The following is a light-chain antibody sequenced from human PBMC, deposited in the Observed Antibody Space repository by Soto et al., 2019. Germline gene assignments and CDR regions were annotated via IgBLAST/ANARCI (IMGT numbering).Light chain of an antibody. J-gene: IGKJ5*01. CDR1: QSVSSY. Sequence: VLTHSPATLSLSPGERASLSFMASQSVSSYLAWYQQKPGQAPRLLIYDASNRATGIPARFSGTGSGTDFTLTINNLEPEDFAVYYCQVRTNWSIDVGRGKRLAIK. CDR2: DAS. CDR3: QVRTNWSID. V-gene: IGKV3-11*01.